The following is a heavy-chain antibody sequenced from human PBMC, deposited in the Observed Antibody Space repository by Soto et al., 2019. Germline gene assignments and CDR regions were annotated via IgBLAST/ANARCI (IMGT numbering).Heavy chain of an antibody. J-gene: IGHJ4*02. D-gene: IGHD3-22*01. CDR2: INPSGGST. V-gene: IGHV1-46*01. Sequence: ASVKVSCKASGYTFTSYYMHWVRQAPGQGLEWMGIINPSGGSTSYAQKFQGRVTMTRDTSTSTVYMELSSLRSEDTAVYYCARVPGDYYDSSGFDYWGQGTLVTVSS. CDR1: GYTFTSYY. CDR3: ARVPGDYYDSSGFDY.